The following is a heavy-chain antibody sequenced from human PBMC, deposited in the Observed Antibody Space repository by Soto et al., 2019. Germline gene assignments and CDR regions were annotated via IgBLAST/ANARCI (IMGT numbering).Heavy chain of an antibody. V-gene: IGHV3-33*01. CDR1: GFTFISYG. J-gene: IGHJ6*02. Sequence: PCGSLRPSCAASGFTFISYGIHFFRHSPFKWLEWVAVIWYDGSNKYYADSVKGRFTISRDNSKNTLYLQMNSLRAEDTAVYYCARAVAATPDDYYYGMDVWGQGTTVTVSS. CDR3: ARAVAATPDDYYYGMDV. CDR2: IWYDGSNK. D-gene: IGHD2-15*01.